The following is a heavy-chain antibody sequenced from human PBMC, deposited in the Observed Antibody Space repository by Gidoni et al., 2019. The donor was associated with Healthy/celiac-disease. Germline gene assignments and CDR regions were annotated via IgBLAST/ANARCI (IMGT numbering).Heavy chain of an antibody. CDR2: INPSGGST. J-gene: IGHJ4*02. CDR1: GYTFTSYY. D-gene: IGHD3-16*02. V-gene: IGHV1-46*01. Sequence: QVQLVQSGAEVKKPGASVKVSCKASGYTFTSYYMHWVRQAPGQGLEWMGIINPSGGSTRYAQKFQGRVTMTRDTSTSTVYMELSSLRSEDTAVYYCARGGSLTHDMITFGGVIAYWGQGTLVTVSS. CDR3: ARGGSLTHDMITFGGVIAY.